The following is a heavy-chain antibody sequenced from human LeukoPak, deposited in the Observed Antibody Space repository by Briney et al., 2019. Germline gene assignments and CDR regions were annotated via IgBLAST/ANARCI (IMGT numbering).Heavy chain of an antibody. J-gene: IGHJ3*02. CDR2: IYSGGST. CDR1: GFTFSSYA. Sequence: GGSLRLSCAASGFTFSSYAMSWVRQAPGKGLEWVSVIYSGGSTYYADSVKGRFTFSRHNSKNTLYLQMNSLRPEDTAVYYCARGSVLDAFDIWGQGTMVTVSS. CDR3: ARGSVLDAFDI. V-gene: IGHV3-53*04.